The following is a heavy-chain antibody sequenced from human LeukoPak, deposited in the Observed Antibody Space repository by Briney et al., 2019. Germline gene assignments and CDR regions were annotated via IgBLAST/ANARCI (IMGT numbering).Heavy chain of an antibody. J-gene: IGHJ4*02. CDR3: ARGGVYSGSFLLYFDY. D-gene: IGHD1-26*01. Sequence: SETLSLTCTVSGGSISSYYWSWSRQPPGKGLEWIGYMFYSGSTNYNPSLKSRVTISVDTSKNHFSLKLSSVTAADTAVYYCARGGVYSGSFLLYFDYWGQGTLVTVSS. CDR1: GGSISSYY. V-gene: IGHV4-59*01. CDR2: MFYSGST.